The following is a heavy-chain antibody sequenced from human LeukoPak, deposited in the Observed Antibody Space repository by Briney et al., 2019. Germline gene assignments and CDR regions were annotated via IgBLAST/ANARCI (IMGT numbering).Heavy chain of an antibody. CDR3: AKEGLPAELERDNWFDP. CDR1: GFTFSSYW. J-gene: IGHJ5*02. Sequence: GGSLRLSCAASGFTFSSYWMHWVRQAPGKGLVWVSRINSDGSSTSYADSVKGRFTISRDNAKNTLYLQMNSLRAEDTAVYYCAKEGLPAELERDNWFDPWGQGTLVTVSS. V-gene: IGHV3-74*01. D-gene: IGHD1-1*01. CDR2: INSDGSST.